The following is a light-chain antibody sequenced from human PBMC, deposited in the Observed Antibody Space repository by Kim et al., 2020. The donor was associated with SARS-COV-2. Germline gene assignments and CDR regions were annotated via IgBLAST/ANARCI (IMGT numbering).Light chain of an antibody. V-gene: IGLV10-54*04. CDR3: SAWDSSLNVWV. Sequence: QAGLTQPPSVSKGLGQTATLTCTGNNNNVGNQGAAWLQQHQGHPPKLLSYRNNNRPSGISERFSASRSGDTASLTITGLQPEDETDYYCSAWDSSLNVWVFGGGTKLTVL. CDR2: RNN. CDR1: NNNVGNQG. J-gene: IGLJ3*02.